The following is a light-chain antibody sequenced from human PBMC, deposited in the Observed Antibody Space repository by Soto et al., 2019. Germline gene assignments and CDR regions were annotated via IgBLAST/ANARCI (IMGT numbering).Light chain of an antibody. V-gene: IGKV3-11*01. Sequence: EIVLTPSPVTLSLSPGERATLSCRASQSVNIHLAWYQQQPGQAPRLLIYDASHRASGIPARFSGSGSGTDFTLTISSLEPEDFAVYYCQQRSKWPPDFGQGTRLEIK. J-gene: IGKJ5*01. CDR3: QQRSKWPPD. CDR1: QSVNIH. CDR2: DAS.